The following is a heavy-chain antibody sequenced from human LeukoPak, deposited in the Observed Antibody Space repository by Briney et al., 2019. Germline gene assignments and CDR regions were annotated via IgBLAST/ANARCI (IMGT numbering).Heavy chain of an antibody. V-gene: IGHV4-34*01. Sequence: PSETLSLTCAVYGGSFSGYYWSWIRQLPGKGLEWIGEVNHSGSTKYNPSLKSRVTISVDTSKNQFSLKLSSVTAADTAVYYCARKKARRGNYYGSGSYYWFDPWGQGTLVTVSS. CDR2: VNHSGST. CDR1: GGSFSGYY. D-gene: IGHD3-10*01. CDR3: ARKKARRGNYYGSGSYYWFDP. J-gene: IGHJ5*02.